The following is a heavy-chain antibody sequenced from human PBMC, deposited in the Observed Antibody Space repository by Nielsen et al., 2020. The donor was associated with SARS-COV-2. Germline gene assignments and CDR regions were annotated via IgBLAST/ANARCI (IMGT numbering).Heavy chain of an antibody. CDR3: ARAPVPYYYYYMDV. J-gene: IGHJ6*03. V-gene: IGHV3-9*01. D-gene: IGHD3-10*02. CDR1: GFTFDDYA. CDR2: ISWNSGSI. Sequence: SLKISCAASGFTFDDYAMHWVRQAPGKGLEWVSGISWNSGSIGYADSVKGRFTISRDNAKNSLYLQMNSLRAEDTALYHCARAPVPYYYYYMDVWGKGTTVTVSS.